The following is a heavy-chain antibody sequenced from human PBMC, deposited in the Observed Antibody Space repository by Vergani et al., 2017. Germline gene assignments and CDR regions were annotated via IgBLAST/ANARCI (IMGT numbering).Heavy chain of an antibody. D-gene: IGHD6-19*01. J-gene: IGHJ5*02. CDR3: GRSGGIAVGGTINWFDP. V-gene: IGHV3-33*01. CDR1: GFTFSSYG. CDR2: IWYDGSNK. Sequence: QVQLVESGGGVVQPGRSLRLSCAASGFTFSSYGMHWVRQAPGKGLEWVAFIWYDGSNKYYADSVKGRFTISRDNSKNTRDLQMNSLRAEDTAGYYCGRSGGIAVGGTINWFDPWGQGTLVTVSS.